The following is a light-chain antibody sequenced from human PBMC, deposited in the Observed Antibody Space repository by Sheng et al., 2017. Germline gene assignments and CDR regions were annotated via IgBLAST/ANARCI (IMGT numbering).Light chain of an antibody. CDR3: QIRNDWL. V-gene: IGKV3-15*01. J-gene: IGKJ3*01. Sequence: ETVMTQSPATLSVSPGERATLSCRASQSVFSNLAWYQQKPGQPPRLLIYGASTRATGIPARFSGSGSGTEFTLTISSLEPEDCAVYYCQIRNDWLFGPGTKVDIK. CDR2: GAS. CDR1: QSVFSN.